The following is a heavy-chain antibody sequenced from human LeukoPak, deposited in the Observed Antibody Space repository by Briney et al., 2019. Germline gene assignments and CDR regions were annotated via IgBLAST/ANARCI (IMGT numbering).Heavy chain of an antibody. CDR1: GGSISSGGYY. CDR3: AREIAVAGNFDY. D-gene: IGHD6-19*01. V-gene: IGHV4-31*03. Sequence: SQTLSLTCTVSGGSISSGGYYWSWIRQHPGKGLEWIGYIYYSGSTYYNPSLKSRVTISVDTSKNQFSLKLSSVTAADTAVYYCAREIAVAGNFDYWGQGTLVTVS. J-gene: IGHJ4*02. CDR2: IYYSGST.